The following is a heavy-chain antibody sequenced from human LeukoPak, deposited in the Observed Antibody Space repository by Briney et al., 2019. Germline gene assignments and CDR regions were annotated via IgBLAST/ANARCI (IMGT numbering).Heavy chain of an antibody. D-gene: IGHD6-13*01. CDR1: GFTVSNTY. CDR2: IYSGGST. J-gene: IGHJ4*02. CDR3: AKEDQQLAGNLDY. V-gene: IGHV3-53*01. Sequence: GGSLRLSCAASGFTVSNTYMSWVRQAPGKGLEWVSVIYSGGSTYYADSVKGRFTISRDSSKNTLYLQMNSLRAEDAAVYYCAKEDQQLAGNLDYWGQGTLVTVSS.